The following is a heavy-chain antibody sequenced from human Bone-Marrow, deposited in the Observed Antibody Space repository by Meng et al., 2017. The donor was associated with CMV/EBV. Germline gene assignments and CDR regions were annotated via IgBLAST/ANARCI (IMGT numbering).Heavy chain of an antibody. Sequence: SESLSLTCTVSGASINSGPYYWTWIRQDPGKGLEWIGDISHSGTTHYNPSLMSRLMISVDTSKNQFSLRLTSVTAADTAVYYCARQHYHKWFGELLVELTGNWFDPWVQGTLVTVSS. V-gene: IGHV4-31*03. J-gene: IGHJ5*02. CDR2: ISHSGTT. CDR1: GASINSGPYY. CDR3: ARQHYHKWFGELLVELTGNWFDP. D-gene: IGHD3-10*01.